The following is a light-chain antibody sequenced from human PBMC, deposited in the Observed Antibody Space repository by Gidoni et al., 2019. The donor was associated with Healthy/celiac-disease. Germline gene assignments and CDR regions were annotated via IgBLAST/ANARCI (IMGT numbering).Light chain of an antibody. CDR2: GAS. CDR3: QQYGSSRST. J-gene: IGKJ4*01. V-gene: IGKV3-20*01. CDR1: QSVSSSY. Sequence: DIVLTQSPGTLSLSPGERATLSCRASQSVSSSYLAWYQQKPGQAPRLLIDGASSRATGIPDRFSGSGSGTDFTLTISRLEPEDFAVYYCQQYGSSRSTFGGGTKVEIK.